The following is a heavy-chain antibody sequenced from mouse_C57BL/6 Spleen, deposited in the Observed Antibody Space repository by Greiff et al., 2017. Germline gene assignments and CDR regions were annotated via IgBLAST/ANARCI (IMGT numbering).Heavy chain of an antibody. Sequence: QVQLQQPGAELVQPGASVKLSCKASGYTFTSYWMHWVKQRPGQGLEWIGMIHPNSGSTNYNEKFKSKATLTVDKSSSTAYMQLSSLTSEDSAVYYCEVSNYVDYYFDYWGQGTTLTVSS. J-gene: IGHJ2*01. CDR2: IHPNSGST. V-gene: IGHV1-64*01. CDR1: GYTFTSYW. D-gene: IGHD2-5*01. CDR3: EVSNYVDYYFDY.